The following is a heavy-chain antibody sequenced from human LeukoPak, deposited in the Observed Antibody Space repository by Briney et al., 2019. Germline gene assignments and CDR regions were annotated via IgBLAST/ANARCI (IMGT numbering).Heavy chain of an antibody. CDR3: ARAYDSSGYYYSDRYNWFDP. D-gene: IGHD3-22*01. Sequence: GGSLRLSCAASGFTFRSYSMIWVRQAPGKGLEWVSSISSSSSYIYYADSVKGRFTISRDNAKNSLYLQMNSLRAEDTAAYYCARAYDSSGYYYSDRYNWFDPWGQGTLVTVSS. CDR1: GFTFRSYS. CDR2: ISSSSSYI. J-gene: IGHJ5*02. V-gene: IGHV3-21*01.